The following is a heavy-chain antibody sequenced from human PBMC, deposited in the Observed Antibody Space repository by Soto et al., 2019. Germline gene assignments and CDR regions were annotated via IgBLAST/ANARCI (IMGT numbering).Heavy chain of an antibody. CDR1: SSAFGSYA. J-gene: IGHJ3*01. CDR3: VKDRNAVAANGIQL. Sequence: PGRSLTLYRSTCSSAFGSYAISSVSPAPGKGPEWVSGISGSGGSTYYADSVKGRFTISRDNSKNTLYMQMNSLRAEDTAVYYCVKDRNAVAANGIQLSGQGIMVT. CDR2: ISGSGGST. D-gene: IGHD6-19*01. V-gene: IGHV3-23*01.